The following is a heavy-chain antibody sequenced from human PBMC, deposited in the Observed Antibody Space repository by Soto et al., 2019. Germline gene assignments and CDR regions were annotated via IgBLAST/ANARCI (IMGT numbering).Heavy chain of an antibody. D-gene: IGHD7-27*01. J-gene: IGHJ4*02. CDR3: ARDPSVPLGIYFDY. CDR2: IHHSGRT. V-gene: IGHV4-4*02. CDR1: GDSISSTNW. Sequence: PSETLSLTCAVSGDSISSTNWWSWVRQPPGKGLEWIGEIHHSGRTNYNPSLKSRVTISVDKSKNQFSLKLSSVTAADTAVYFCARDPSVPLGIYFDYWGQGTLVTVSS.